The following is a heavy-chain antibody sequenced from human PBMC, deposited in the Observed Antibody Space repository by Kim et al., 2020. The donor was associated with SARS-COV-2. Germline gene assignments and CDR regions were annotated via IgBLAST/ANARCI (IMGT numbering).Heavy chain of an antibody. D-gene: IGHD3-10*01. CDR1: GGSISSSNW. V-gene: IGHV4-4*02. J-gene: IGHJ6*02. CDR2: IYHSGST. CDR3: ARGGRKTVWFGEYRYGMDV. Sequence: SETLSLTCAVSGGSISSSNWWSWVRQPPGKGLEWIGAIYHSGSTNYNPSLKSRVTISVDKSKNQFSLKLSSVTAADTGVYYCARGGRKTVWFGEYRYGMDVWGQGTAVTVSS.